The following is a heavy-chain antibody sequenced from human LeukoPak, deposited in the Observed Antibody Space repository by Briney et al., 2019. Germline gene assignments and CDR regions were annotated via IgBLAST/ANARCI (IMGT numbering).Heavy chain of an antibody. Sequence: ASVKVSCKASGYTFTSFDINWVRQATGQGLEWMGWMNYNSGNTGYAQKFQGRVIMTRNISISTAYMELSSLRSEDSAVYYCARHDWGDLETAMVHFDSWGQGTLVTVSS. CDR2: MNYNSGNT. D-gene: IGHD5-18*01. V-gene: IGHV1-8*01. CDR1: GYTFTSFD. J-gene: IGHJ4*02. CDR3: ARHDWGDLETAMVHFDS.